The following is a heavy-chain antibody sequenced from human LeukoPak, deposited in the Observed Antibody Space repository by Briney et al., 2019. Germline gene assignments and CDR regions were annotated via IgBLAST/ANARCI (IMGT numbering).Heavy chain of an antibody. CDR2: INHSGST. CDR1: GGSFSGYY. Sequence: SETLSLTCAVYGGSFSGYYWSWIRQPPGKGLEWIGEINHSGSTNYNPSLKSRVTISVDTSKNQFSLKLSSVTAADTAVYYCARDSYDFWSGSGGWFDPWGQGTLVTVSS. J-gene: IGHJ5*02. D-gene: IGHD3-3*01. CDR3: ARDSYDFWSGSGGWFDP. V-gene: IGHV4-34*01.